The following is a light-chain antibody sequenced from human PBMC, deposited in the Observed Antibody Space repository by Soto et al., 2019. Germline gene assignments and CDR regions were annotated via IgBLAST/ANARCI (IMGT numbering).Light chain of an antibody. CDR3: SSYTSSSTYV. V-gene: IGLV2-14*03. J-gene: IGLJ1*01. CDR2: DVS. Sequence: QSALTQPAPVSGSPGQSITISCTGTSSDVGGYNYVSWYQHHPGKAPKLLIYDVSNRPSGVSNRFSGSKSGNTASLTTSGLQAEDEADYYCSSYTSSSTYVFGTGTKVTVL. CDR1: SSDVGGYNY.